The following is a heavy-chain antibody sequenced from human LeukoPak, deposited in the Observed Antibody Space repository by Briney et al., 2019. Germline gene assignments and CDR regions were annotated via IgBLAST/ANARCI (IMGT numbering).Heavy chain of an antibody. J-gene: IGHJ4*02. CDR2: IKQDGSEK. CDR3: ARRDYYFDY. CDR1: RFTFNNAW. Sequence: GGSLRLSCTGSRFTFNNAWMSWVRQAPGKGLEWVANIKQDGSEKYYVDSVKGRFTISRDNAKNSLYLQMNSLRAEDTAVYYCARRDYYFDYWGQGTLVTVSS. V-gene: IGHV3-7*01. D-gene: IGHD2-21*02.